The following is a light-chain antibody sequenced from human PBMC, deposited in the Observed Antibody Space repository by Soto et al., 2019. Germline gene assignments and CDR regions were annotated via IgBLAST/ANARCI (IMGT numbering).Light chain of an antibody. CDR3: QQYNNWPLT. V-gene: IGKV3-15*01. J-gene: IGKJ4*01. CDR2: GAS. Sequence: VLTQSPATLSVSPGERATISCRASQSVGNTLAWYQQKPGQAPRLLIYGASTWATGLPARFSGSGSGREFTLTISSLQSEDFAVYYCQQYNNWPLTFGGGTRWIS. CDR1: QSVGNT.